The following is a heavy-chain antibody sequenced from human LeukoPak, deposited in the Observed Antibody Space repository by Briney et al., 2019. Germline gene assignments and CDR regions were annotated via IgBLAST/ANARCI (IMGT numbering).Heavy chain of an antibody. J-gene: IGHJ5*02. V-gene: IGHV3-7*04. CDR3: ARGHSGRWFWWFGA. Sequence: GGSLRLSCAASGFTFSSYWMSWVRQAPGRGLQWVASIKQDGSEIYYVDSVKGRFSSSRDNDKNSLSLQMNSLRAEGTAVYYCARGHSGRWFWWFGAWGQGTLVTVSS. CDR2: IKQDGSEI. CDR1: GFTFSSYW. D-gene: IGHD1-26*01.